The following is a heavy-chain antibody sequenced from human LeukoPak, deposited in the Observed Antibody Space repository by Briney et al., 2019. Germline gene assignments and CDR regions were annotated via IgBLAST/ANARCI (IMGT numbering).Heavy chain of an antibody. V-gene: IGHV3-21*01. D-gene: IGHD2/OR15-2a*01. J-gene: IGHJ4*02. CDR3: ARDWFHAIDY. Sequence: PGGSLRLSCAASGFTFSSYNMNWVRQAPGKGLEWVSSISSSISIYYADSVKGRFTISRDNSKNSLYLQMNSLRAEDTAVYYCARDWFHAIDYWGQGTLVTVSS. CDR1: GFTFSSYN. CDR2: ISSSISI.